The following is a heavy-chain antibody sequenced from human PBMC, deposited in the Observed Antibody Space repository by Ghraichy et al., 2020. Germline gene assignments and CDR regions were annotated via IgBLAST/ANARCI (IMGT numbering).Heavy chain of an antibody. CDR2: ISYSGNT. CDR3: ARHSGYHFDF. J-gene: IGHJ4*02. Sequence: SETLSLTCAVSGDSINNNWWSWVRQPPGKGLEWVGQISYSGNTKYTPSLKSRVTISGDKSKNQFSLKLNSVTPADTAFYYCARHSGYHFDFWGQGTLVTVSS. V-gene: IGHV4-4*02. D-gene: IGHD5-12*01. CDR1: GDSINNNW.